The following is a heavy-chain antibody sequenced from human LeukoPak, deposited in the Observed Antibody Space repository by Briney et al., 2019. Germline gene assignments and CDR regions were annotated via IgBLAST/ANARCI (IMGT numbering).Heavy chain of an antibody. CDR2: ISGSGGST. V-gene: IGHV3-23*01. CDR1: GFTFSSYA. Sequence: PGGSLRLSCAASGFTFSSYAMSWVRQAPGKGLEWVSAISGSGGSTYYADSVKGRFTISRDNSKNTLYLQMNSLRAEDTAVYYCAKGRSIVVVTAGLFDYWGQGTLVTVSS. CDR3: AKGRSIVVVTAGLFDY. J-gene: IGHJ4*02. D-gene: IGHD2-21*02.